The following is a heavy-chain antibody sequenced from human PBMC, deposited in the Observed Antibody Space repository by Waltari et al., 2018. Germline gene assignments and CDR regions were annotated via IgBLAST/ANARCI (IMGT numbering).Heavy chain of an antibody. CDR3: AAFQTYYYGSGSYYPPRFDY. V-gene: IGHV4-38-2*01. D-gene: IGHD3-10*01. CDR1: GYSISSGYY. Sequence: QVQLQESGPGLVKPSETLSLTCAVSGYSISSGYYWGWIRQPPGKGLEWIGSIYHSGSTYYNPALKSRVTRSVDTSKNQFSLKLSSLRSEDTAVYYCAAFQTYYYGSGSYYPPRFDYWGQGTLVTVSS. J-gene: IGHJ4*02. CDR2: IYHSGST.